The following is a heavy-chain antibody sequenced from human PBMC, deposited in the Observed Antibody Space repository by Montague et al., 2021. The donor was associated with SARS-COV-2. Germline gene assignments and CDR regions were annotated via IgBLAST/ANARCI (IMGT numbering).Heavy chain of an antibody. J-gene: IGHJ3*02. CDR2: IYYSGTT. V-gene: IGHV4-39*01. CDR3: ARPLVRGVPKAFDI. Sequence: SETLSLTCTVSGGSITRNYYWGWIRQPPGKGLEWFGNIYYSGTTFINPSLESRVTISVDASKNQFSLNLTSVTAADTAVYYCARPLVRGVPKAFDIWGQGALGSVSS. CDR1: GGSITRNYY. D-gene: IGHD3-10*01.